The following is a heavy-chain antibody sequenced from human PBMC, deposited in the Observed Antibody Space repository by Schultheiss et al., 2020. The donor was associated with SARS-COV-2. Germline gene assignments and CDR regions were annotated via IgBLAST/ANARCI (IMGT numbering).Heavy chain of an antibody. CDR3: ARADSGDYQYKY. D-gene: IGHD4-17*01. J-gene: IGHJ4*02. CDR1: GGSFSGYY. V-gene: IGHV4-59*10. Sequence: SETLSLTCAFYGGSFSGYYWSWIRQPAGKGLEWIGRISSRGNTKYNPSLTSRVTMSVDTSKNQFSLKVTSVTAADTAAYYCARADSGDYQYKYWGQGTLVTVSS. CDR2: ISSRGNT.